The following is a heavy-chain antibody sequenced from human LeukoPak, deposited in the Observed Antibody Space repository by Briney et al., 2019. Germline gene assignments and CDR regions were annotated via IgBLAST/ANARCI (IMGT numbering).Heavy chain of an antibody. D-gene: IGHD3-22*01. CDR1: GGSISSGGYY. Sequence: SETLSLTCTVSGGSISSGGYYWSWIRQHPGKGLEWIGYIYYSGSTYYNPSLKSRVTISVDTSKNQFSLKLSSVTAADTAVYYCARDVSEGYYDSSGYYHAHFFDYRGQGTLVTVSS. CDR2: IYYSGST. CDR3: ARDVSEGYYDSSGYYHAHFFDY. V-gene: IGHV4-31*03. J-gene: IGHJ4*02.